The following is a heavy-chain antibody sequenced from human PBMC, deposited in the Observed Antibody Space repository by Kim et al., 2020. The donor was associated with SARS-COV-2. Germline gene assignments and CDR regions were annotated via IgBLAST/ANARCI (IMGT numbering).Heavy chain of an antibody. J-gene: IGHJ3*02. CDR3: ARYRRDDRSYAFDI. CDR2: INAGNGNT. D-gene: IGHD2-21*01. Sequence: ASVKVSCKASGYTFTSYAMHWVRQAPGQRLEWMGWINAGNGNTKYSQKFQGRVTITRDTSASTAYMELSSLRSEDTAVYYCARYRRDDRSYAFDIWGQGTMVTVSS. V-gene: IGHV1-3*01. CDR1: GYTFTSYA.